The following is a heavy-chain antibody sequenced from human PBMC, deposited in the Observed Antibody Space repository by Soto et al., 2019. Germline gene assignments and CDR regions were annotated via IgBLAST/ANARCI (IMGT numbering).Heavy chain of an antibody. Sequence: EVQLVESGGGLVKPGGSLRLSCAASGFTFSSYSMNWVRQAPGKGLEWVSSISTIYYADSVKGRFTISRDNAKNSLYLQMRRLSAEDTAVYYCARDGGGYYFDYWGPGTLVTVSS. CDR3: ARDGGGYYFDY. CDR1: GFTFSSYS. CDR2: ISTI. D-gene: IGHD3-16*01. J-gene: IGHJ4*02. V-gene: IGHV3-21*01.